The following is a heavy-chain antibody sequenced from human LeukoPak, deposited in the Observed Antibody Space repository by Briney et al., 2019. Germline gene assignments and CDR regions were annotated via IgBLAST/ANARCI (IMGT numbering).Heavy chain of an antibody. CDR2: IIPPFGTG. CDR3: ARGVLGRSHRSMDV. Sequence: SVKVSCKASGGTFSSYGISWVRQAPGQGLAWMGGIIPPFGTGNYAQKFQGTVTITMDESTSTAYMEVSSLGSEDTAVYFCARGVLGRSHRSMDVWGKGTTVTVSS. D-gene: IGHD3-10*01. J-gene: IGHJ6*03. V-gene: IGHV1-69*05. CDR1: GGTFSSYG.